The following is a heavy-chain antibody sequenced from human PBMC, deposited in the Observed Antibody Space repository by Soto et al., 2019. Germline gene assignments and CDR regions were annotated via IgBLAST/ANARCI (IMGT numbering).Heavy chain of an antibody. CDR2: ISGSGAST. J-gene: IGHJ4*02. CDR1: GFTVSSNY. Sequence: GESLKISCAASGFTVSSNYMSWVRQAPGKGLEWVSAISGSGASTYYADSVRGRFTISRDNSKNTLYLQMNSLRAEDTAVYYCAKSPGMYYYDSSGYYHYDYWGQGTLVTVSS. V-gene: IGHV3-23*01. CDR3: AKSPGMYYYDSSGYYHYDY. D-gene: IGHD3-22*01.